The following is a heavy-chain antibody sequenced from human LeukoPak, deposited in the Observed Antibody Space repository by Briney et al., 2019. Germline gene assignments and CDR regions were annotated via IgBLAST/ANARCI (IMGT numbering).Heavy chain of an antibody. V-gene: IGHV1-46*01. Sequence: ASVKVSCKASGYALSGYHMHWVRQAPGQGLEWLGIINPSGGNTMYAQKFQGRVTMTRDMSTSTVYMELSSLRPADTAVYYCARDLDDSSGRDYWGQGTLVTVSS. D-gene: IGHD3-22*01. CDR3: ARDLDDSSGRDY. CDR2: INPSGGNT. J-gene: IGHJ4*02. CDR1: GYALSGYH.